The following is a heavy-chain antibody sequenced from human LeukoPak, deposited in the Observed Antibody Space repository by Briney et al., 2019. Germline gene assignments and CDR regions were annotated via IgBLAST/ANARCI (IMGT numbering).Heavy chain of an antibody. D-gene: IGHD3-3*01. J-gene: IGHJ6*03. CDR2: ISAYNGNT. CDR1: GYTFTIYG. Sequence: ASVKVSCTASGYTFTIYGISWVRQAPGQGLEWMGWISAYNGNTNYAQKLQGRVTMTTDTTTSTAYMELRSLRSDDTAVYYCARDHAGFDYYYMDVWGKGTTVTVSS. V-gene: IGHV1-18*01. CDR3: ARDHAGFDYYYMDV.